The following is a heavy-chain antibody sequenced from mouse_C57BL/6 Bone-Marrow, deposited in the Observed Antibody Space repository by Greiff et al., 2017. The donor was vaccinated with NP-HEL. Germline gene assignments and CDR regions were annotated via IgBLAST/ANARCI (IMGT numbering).Heavy chain of an antibody. CDR3: ASRGPLRLRLAY. D-gene: IGHD3-2*02. V-gene: IGHV1-19*01. CDR1: GYTFTDYY. CDR2: INPYNGGT. J-gene: IGHJ3*01. Sequence: VQLQQSGPVLVKPGASVKMSCKASGYTFTDYYMNWVKQSHGKSLEWIGVINPYNGGTSYNQKFKGKATLTVDKSSSTAYMELNSLTSEDSAVYYCASRGPLRLRLAYWGQGTLVTVSA.